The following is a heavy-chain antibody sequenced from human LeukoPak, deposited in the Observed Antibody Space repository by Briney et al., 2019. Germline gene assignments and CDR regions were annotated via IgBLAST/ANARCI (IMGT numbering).Heavy chain of an antibody. J-gene: IGHJ4*02. CDR3: ATGITYYDYVWGSYPHY. D-gene: IGHD3-16*02. CDR2: IRYDGSNK. CDR1: GFTFSSYG. V-gene: IGHV3-30*02. Sequence: GGSLRLSCAASGFTFSSYGMHWVRQAPGKGLEWVAFIRYDGSNKYYADSVKGRFTISRDNSKNTLYLQMNSLRAEDTAVYYCATGITYYDYVWGSYPHYWGQGTLVTVSS.